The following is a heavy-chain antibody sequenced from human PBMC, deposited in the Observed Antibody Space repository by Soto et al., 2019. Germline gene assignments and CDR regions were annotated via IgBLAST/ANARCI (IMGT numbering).Heavy chain of an antibody. CDR2: ISSSSSYI. J-gene: IGHJ6*02. CDR1: GFTFSSYS. CDR3: ARGNYDSEKRGMDV. Sequence: GGSLRLSCAASGFTFSSYSMNWVRQAPGKGLEWVSSISSSSSYIYYADSVKGRFTISRDNAKNSLYLQMNSLRAEDTAVYYCARGNYDSEKRGMDVWGQGTTVTVSS. D-gene: IGHD1-7*01. V-gene: IGHV3-21*01.